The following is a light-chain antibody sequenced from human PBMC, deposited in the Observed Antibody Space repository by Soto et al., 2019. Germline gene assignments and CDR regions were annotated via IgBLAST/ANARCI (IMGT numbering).Light chain of an antibody. CDR3: QQDYNTPPV. CDR2: SAS. J-gene: IGKJ1*01. Sequence: DIVMTQSPDSLAVSLGERATINCKSSQSVLYSSDNKHYLAWYQQKPGQPHNLLIYSASTRESGVSPRSSGSGSGTDSNPTISSLQAEDVAVYYCQQDYNTPPVVGQGTKVEIK. CDR1: QSVLYSSDNKHY. V-gene: IGKV4-1*01.